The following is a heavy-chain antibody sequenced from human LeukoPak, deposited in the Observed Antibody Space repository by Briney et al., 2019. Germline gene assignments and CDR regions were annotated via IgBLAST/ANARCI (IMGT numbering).Heavy chain of an antibody. Sequence: GGSLRLSCAASGFTFSSYVMHWVRQAPGKGLEWVAVIWNDGSNKYFADSVKGRFTISRDSSKNTLYLQMSSLRAEDTAVYYCASATGDNDAFDIWGQGTMVTVSS. J-gene: IGHJ3*02. D-gene: IGHD7-27*01. CDR3: ASATGDNDAFDI. V-gene: IGHV3-33*01. CDR2: IWNDGSNK. CDR1: GFTFSSYV.